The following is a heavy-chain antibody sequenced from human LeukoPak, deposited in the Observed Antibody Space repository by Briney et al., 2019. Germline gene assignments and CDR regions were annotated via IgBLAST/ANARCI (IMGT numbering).Heavy chain of an antibody. Sequence: ASVTVSCKASGYTFTSYYMHWVRQAPGQGLEWMGIINPSGGSTRYAQKFQGRVTMTRDTSTSTVYMELSSLRSEDTAVYYCARLARYSWSPISPLYYYYMDVWGKGTTVTVSS. CDR3: ARLARYSWSPISPLYYYYMDV. V-gene: IGHV1-46*01. J-gene: IGHJ6*03. D-gene: IGHD1-26*01. CDR2: INPSGGST. CDR1: GYTFTSYY.